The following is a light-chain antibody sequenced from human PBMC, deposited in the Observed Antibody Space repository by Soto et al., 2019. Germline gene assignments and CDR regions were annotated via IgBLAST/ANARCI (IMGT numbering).Light chain of an antibody. V-gene: IGKV1-39*01. CDR3: QHGYSTPLT. CDR1: QSISTY. CDR2: AAS. Sequence: DIKMTQSPSTLSASVGDTVTITCRASQSISTYLHWYQQKPGKAPNLLIYAASTLQSGVPSRFSGSGSGTDFTLTISSLQPEDFATYFCQHGYSTPLTFGGGTKVDIK. J-gene: IGKJ4*01.